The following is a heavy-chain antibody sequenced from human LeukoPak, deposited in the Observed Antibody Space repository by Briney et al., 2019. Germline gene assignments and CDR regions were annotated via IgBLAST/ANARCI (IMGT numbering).Heavy chain of an antibody. CDR3: APDLNLYYDSSRHDLN. CDR1: GYTFTGYY. J-gene: IGHJ4*02. D-gene: IGHD3-22*01. V-gene: IGHV1-24*01. CDR2: FDPEHGET. Sequence: ASVKVSCKASGYTFTGYYMHWVRQAPGQGLEWMGGFDPEHGETIYAQKFQGRVTMTEDTSTDTAYMELSSLRSEDTAVYYCAPDLNLYYDSSRHDLNWGQGTLVTVSS.